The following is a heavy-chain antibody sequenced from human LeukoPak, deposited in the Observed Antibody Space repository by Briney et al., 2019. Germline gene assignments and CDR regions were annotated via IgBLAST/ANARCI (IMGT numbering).Heavy chain of an antibody. CDR2: ITGSGSTT. J-gene: IGHJ4*02. CDR3: AKGTVRYCSGGSCYPFDF. CDR1: GFTFSSYA. D-gene: IGHD2-15*01. V-gene: IGHV3-23*01. Sequence: SGGSPRLSCAASGFTFSSYAMSWVRQAPGKGLEWVSGITGSGSTTSYADSVKGRFTSSRDNSKNTLYVEMNSLRAEDTAVYYCAKGTVRYCSGGSCYPFDFWGQGTLVTVSS.